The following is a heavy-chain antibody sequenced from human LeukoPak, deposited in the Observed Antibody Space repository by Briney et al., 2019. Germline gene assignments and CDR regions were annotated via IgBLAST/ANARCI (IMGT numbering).Heavy chain of an antibody. Sequence: PSETLSLTCAVYGESFSGYYWSWIRQPPGKGLEWIGEINDSGSTNYNPSLKSRVTISVDTSKNQFSLKLSSVTAADTAVYYCASSSGSGSYFGYENWGQGTLVTVSS. V-gene: IGHV4-34*01. CDR2: INDSGST. CDR3: ASSSGSGSYFGYEN. D-gene: IGHD3-10*01. CDR1: GESFSGYY. J-gene: IGHJ4*02.